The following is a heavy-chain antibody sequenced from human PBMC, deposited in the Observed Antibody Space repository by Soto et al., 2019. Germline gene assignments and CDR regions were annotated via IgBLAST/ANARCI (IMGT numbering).Heavy chain of an antibody. CDR2: LSDSVGTT. CDR1: GFSFGTYT. J-gene: IGHJ4*02. V-gene: IGHV3-23*01. CDR3: ARDVGPITIFGEALSGYFDF. Sequence: EVQLLESGGRLVQPGGSLRLSCAVSGFSFGTYTVNWVRQAPGTGLEWVSGLSDSVGTTHYAYSVKGRFTISRDKSKNTLYLQMNNLRAEDTAFYYCARDVGPITIFGEALSGYFDFWGQGTLVTVSS. D-gene: IGHD3-3*01.